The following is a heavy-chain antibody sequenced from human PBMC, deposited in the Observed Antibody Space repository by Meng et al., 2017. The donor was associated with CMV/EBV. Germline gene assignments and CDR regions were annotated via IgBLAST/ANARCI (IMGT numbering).Heavy chain of an antibody. V-gene: IGHV1-8*03. CDR2: MNTNSGNT. CDR1: GYTFTSYY. J-gene: IGHJ4*02. CDR3: ARGRLFCSSTSCRNGGIGY. Sequence: ASVKVSCKASGYTFTSYYIDWVRQATGQGLEWMGWMNTNSGNTGYAQKFQGRVTITRNTSISTAYMELSSLRSEDTAVYYCARGRLFCSSTSCRNGGIGYWGQGTLVTVSS. D-gene: IGHD2-2*01.